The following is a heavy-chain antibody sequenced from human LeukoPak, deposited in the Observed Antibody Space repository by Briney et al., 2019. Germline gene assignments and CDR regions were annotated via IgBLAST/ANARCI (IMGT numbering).Heavy chain of an antibody. J-gene: IGHJ3*02. CDR1: GFTFSSYW. CDR2: INTDGSST. V-gene: IGHV3-74*01. CDR3: ARAVAGTRNAFDI. D-gene: IGHD6-19*01. Sequence: GGSLRLSCAASGFTFSSYWMPWVRHAPGKGLVWVSRINTDGSSTNYADFVKGRFTISRDNAKNTLYLQMNSLRAEDTAVYYCARAVAGTRNAFDIWGQGTMVTVSS.